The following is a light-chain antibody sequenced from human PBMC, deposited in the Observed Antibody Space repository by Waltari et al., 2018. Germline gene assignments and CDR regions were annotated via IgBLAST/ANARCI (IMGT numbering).Light chain of an antibody. CDR2: DVS. CDR3: SSYTSSSTLGV. Sequence: QSALTQPASVSGSPGQSITISCTGTSSDVGGYNYVSWYQQHPGKAPKLMIYDVSKRPSGVSNRFCGSKSGNTASLTISGLQAEDEADYYCSSYTSSSTLGVFGTGTKVTVL. J-gene: IGLJ1*01. CDR1: SSDVGGYNY. V-gene: IGLV2-14*01.